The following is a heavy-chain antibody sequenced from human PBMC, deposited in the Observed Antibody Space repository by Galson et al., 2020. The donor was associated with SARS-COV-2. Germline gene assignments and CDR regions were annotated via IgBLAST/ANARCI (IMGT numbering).Heavy chain of an antibody. J-gene: IGHJ4*02. D-gene: IGHD6-13*01. Sequence: KMSGPTLVKPTQTLTLTCTFSGFSLSTSGVGVGWIRQPPGKALEWLALIYWDDDKRYSPSLKSRLTITKDTSKNQVVLTMTNKDPVDTTTYYCAHRDSSSWQGAYFDYWGQGTLVTVSS. CDR2: IYWDDDK. CDR1: GFSLSTSGVG. CDR3: AHRDSSSWQGAYFDY. V-gene: IGHV2-5*02.